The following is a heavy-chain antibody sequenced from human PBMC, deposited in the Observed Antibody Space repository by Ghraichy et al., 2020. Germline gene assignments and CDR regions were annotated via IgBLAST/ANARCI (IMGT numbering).Heavy chain of an antibody. Sequence: GESLNISCAASGFTFSSYAMSWVRQAPGKGLEWVSAISGSGGSTYYADSVKGRFTISRDNSKNTLYLQMNSLRAEDTAVYYCAKVPTHGYSSITFAYWGQGTLVTVSS. CDR1: GFTFSSYA. CDR2: ISGSGGST. J-gene: IGHJ4*02. CDR3: AKVPTHGYSSITFAY. V-gene: IGHV3-23*01. D-gene: IGHD6-13*01.